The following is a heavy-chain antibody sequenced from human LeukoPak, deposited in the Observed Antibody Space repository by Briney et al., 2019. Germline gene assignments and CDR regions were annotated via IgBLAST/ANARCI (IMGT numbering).Heavy chain of an antibody. D-gene: IGHD1-26*01. V-gene: IGHV1-58*02. CDR3: VAGTRVVGATWGLDY. CDR1: GFTSASSA. Sequence: GASVKVSCKTSGFTSASSAMQCVRQARGQRLEWIGWIVVGSGNTNYAQKLQERVTVTRDMSTGTAYMELSSLRSEDTAVYYCVAGTRVVGATWGLDYWGQGTLVTVSS. CDR2: IVVGSGNT. J-gene: IGHJ4*02.